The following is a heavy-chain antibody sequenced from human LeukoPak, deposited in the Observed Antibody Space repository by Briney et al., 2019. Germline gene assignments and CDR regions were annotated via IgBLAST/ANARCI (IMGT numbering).Heavy chain of an antibody. CDR1: GGTFSRYA. CDR2: IIPIFGTA. V-gene: IGHV1-69*05. Sequence: SVKVSCKASGGTFSRYAISWVRQAPGQGLEWMGGIIPIFGTANYAQKFQGRVTITTDESTSTAYMELSSLRSEDTAVYYCARVGVYYDGSFRDDDAFDTWGQGTMVTVSS. D-gene: IGHD3-22*01. J-gene: IGHJ3*02. CDR3: ARVGVYYDGSFRDDDAFDT.